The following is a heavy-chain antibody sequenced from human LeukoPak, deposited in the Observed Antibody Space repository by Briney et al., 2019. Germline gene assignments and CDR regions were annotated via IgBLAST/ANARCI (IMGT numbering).Heavy chain of an antibody. Sequence: SVKVSCKASGGTFSSYAISWVRQAPGQGLEWMGKIIPILGIANYAQKFQGRVTMTTDTSTSTAYMELSRLRSDDTAVYYCARDLLDSSVHWGQGTLVTVSS. CDR3: ARDLLDSSVH. J-gene: IGHJ4*02. CDR2: IIPILGIA. V-gene: IGHV1-69*04. D-gene: IGHD6-19*01. CDR1: GGTFSSYA.